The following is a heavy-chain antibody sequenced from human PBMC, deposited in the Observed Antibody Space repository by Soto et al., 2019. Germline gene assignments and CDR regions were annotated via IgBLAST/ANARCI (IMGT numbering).Heavy chain of an antibody. CDR1: GGTFSSYA. V-gene: IGHV1-69*06. Sequence: SVKVSCKASGGTFSSYAISWVRQAPGQGLEWMGGIIPIFGTANYAQKFQGRVTITADKSTSTAYMELSSLRSEDTAVYYCASREGSGSYDYYYGMDVWAQGTTVTVSS. J-gene: IGHJ6*02. CDR3: ASREGSGSYDYYYGMDV. CDR2: IIPIFGTA. D-gene: IGHD3-10*01.